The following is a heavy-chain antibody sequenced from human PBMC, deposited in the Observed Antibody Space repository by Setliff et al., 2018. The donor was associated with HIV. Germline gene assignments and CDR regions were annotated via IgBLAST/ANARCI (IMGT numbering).Heavy chain of an antibody. J-gene: IGHJ4*02. CDR2: MSTYNGNT. D-gene: IGHD5-12*01. V-gene: IGHV1-18*01. Sequence: ASVKVSCKASGYTFTSYDISWVRQAPGQGLEWMGWMSTYNGNTNYAQKVQGRGTMTTDTSTSTAYMELRSLRSDDTAVYYCARSEGQWLRPEGALCDYWGQGTLVTVSS. CDR3: ARSEGQWLRPEGALCDY. CDR1: GYTFTSYD.